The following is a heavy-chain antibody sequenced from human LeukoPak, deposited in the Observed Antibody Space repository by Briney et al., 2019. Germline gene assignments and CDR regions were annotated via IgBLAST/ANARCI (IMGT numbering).Heavy chain of an antibody. CDR3: ARGGGLERRLFNFDY. V-gene: IGHV3-30*04. D-gene: IGHD1-1*01. CDR1: GFTFSSYA. J-gene: IGHJ4*02. Sequence: GGSLRLSCAASGFTFSSYAMQWVRQAPGKGLEWVAVISYDGSNKYYADSVKGRFTISRHHSKNTLYLQMNSLRPEDTAVYFCARGGGLERRLFNFDYWGQGTLVTVSS. CDR2: ISYDGSNK.